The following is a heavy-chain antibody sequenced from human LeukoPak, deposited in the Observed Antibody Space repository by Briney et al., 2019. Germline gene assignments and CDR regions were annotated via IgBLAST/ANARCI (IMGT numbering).Heavy chain of an antibody. CDR2: MNPNSGST. Sequence: ASVKISCKASGYTFTSYEINWVRQATGQGLEWMGWMNPNSGSTGYAQKFQGRVTMTRNTSISTAYMELTGLKSEDSAVYYCARDRHYTTSGVSYYYYYMDVWGNGTTVTVSS. V-gene: IGHV1-8*01. CDR3: ARDRHYTTSGVSYYYYYMDV. CDR1: GYTFTSYE. D-gene: IGHD3-10*02. J-gene: IGHJ6*03.